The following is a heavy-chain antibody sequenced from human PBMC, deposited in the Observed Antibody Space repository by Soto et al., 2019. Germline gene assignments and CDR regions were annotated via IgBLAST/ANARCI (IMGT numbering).Heavy chain of an antibody. CDR2: INPSGGST. CDR1: GYTFTSYY. CDR3: AWVGRNLNWFDP. Sequence: QVQLVQSGAEVKKPGASVKVSCKASGYTFTSYYMHWVRQAPGQGLEWMGIINPSGGSTSYAQKFQGRXXMXRXXSTSTVYMELSSLSSEDTAVDSCAWVGRNLNWFDPWGQGTLVTVSS. D-gene: IGHD1-26*01. V-gene: IGHV1-46*01. J-gene: IGHJ5*02.